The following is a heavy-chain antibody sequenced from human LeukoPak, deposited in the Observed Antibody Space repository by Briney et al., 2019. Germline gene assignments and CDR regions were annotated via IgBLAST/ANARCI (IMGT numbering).Heavy chain of an antibody. CDR2: ISAYNGDT. Sequence: ASVKVSCKASGYTFTSYGISWVRQAPGQGLEWMGWISAYNGDTKYSQKLQGRVTMTTDTSTSTAYMDLRSLRSDDTAVCYCAREASTTWPNWFDPWGQGTLVTVSS. D-gene: IGHD1-14*01. CDR1: GYTFTSYG. J-gene: IGHJ5*02. CDR3: AREASTTWPNWFDP. V-gene: IGHV1-18*01.